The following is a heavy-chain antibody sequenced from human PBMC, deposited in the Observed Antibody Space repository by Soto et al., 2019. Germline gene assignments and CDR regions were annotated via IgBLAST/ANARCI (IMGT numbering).Heavy chain of an antibody. CDR3: ARARYQLLHPYYYGMDV. J-gene: IGHJ6*02. D-gene: IGHD2-2*01. V-gene: IGHV4-59*01. CDR1: GGSISSYY. CDR2: IHYSGST. Sequence: QVQLQESGPGLVKPSETLSLTCTVSGGSISSYYWSWIRQSPGKGLEWIGYIHYSGSTKSNPSLKSRVTISVDTSRNQVSLKLSSMTAADSAVYFCARARYQLLHPYYYGMDVWGQGTTVTVSS.